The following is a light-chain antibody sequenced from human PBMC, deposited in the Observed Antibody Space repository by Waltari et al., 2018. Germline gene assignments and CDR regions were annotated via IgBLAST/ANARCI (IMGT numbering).Light chain of an antibody. CDR1: SSDVGGYNY. Sequence: QSALTQPASVSGSPGQSITLPCTGPSSDVGGYNYLSLYQQHPGKSPKIMIYEVSNRPSGVSSRFSGSKSGNTASLTISGLQAEDEADYYCSSYTNSNTAVVFGGGTKLTVL. J-gene: IGLJ2*01. CDR2: EVS. V-gene: IGLV2-14*01. CDR3: SSYTNSNTAVV.